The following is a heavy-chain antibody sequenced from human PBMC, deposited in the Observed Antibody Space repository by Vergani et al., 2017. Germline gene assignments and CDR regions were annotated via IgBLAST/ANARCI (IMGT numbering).Heavy chain of an antibody. CDR1: GYSLTELI. CDR3: AIMTDYYDSSGYYLDY. CDR2: FDPEHGEV. Sequence: QVQLLQSGSEVRKPGASVKVSCQDSGYSLTELIIHWVRQAPGKGLEWMGGFDPEHGEVTFAHHIQGRVTMTEDRSTDTAYMELSSLRPEDTALYYCAIMTDYYDSSGYYLDYWGQGTLVTVSS. V-gene: IGHV1-24*01. D-gene: IGHD3-22*01. J-gene: IGHJ4*02.